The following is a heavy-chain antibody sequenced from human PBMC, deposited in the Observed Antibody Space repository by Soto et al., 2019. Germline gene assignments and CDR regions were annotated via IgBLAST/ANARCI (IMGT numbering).Heavy chain of an antibody. CDR1: GFTFSSYG. J-gene: IGHJ5*02. Sequence: QVQLVESGGGVVQPGRSLRLSCAASGFTFSSYGMHWVRQAPGKGLEWVAVIWYDGSNKYYADSVKGRFTISRDNSKNTLYLQMNSLRAEDTAVYYCGRDTYSGRYYGVAHHWGQGTLVTVSS. CDR3: GRDTYSGRYYGVAHH. CDR2: IWYDGSNK. D-gene: IGHD1-26*01. V-gene: IGHV3-33*01.